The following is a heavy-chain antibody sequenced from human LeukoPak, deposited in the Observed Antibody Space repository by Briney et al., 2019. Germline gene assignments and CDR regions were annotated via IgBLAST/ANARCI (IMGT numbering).Heavy chain of an antibody. V-gene: IGHV3-13*01. CDR1: GFTFSSYD. CDR2: IASAGDT. CDR3: ARAVYGDYSSGMDV. Sequence: GGSLRLSCAASGFTFSSYDMHWVRQATGKGLEWVSSIASAGDTYYRGSVKGRFTISRENAKNSLYPQMNSLSAGDTAVYYCARAVYGDYSSGMDVWGQGTTVTVSS. J-gene: IGHJ6*02. D-gene: IGHD4-17*01.